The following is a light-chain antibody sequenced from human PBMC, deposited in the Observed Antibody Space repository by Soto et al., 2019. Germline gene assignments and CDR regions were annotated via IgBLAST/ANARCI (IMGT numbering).Light chain of an antibody. CDR2: GVS. Sequence: VLKQSPGTVSLSPGERATLSYRASQSVSSYLAWYQQKPGQAPRVIIFGVSTRATGVPDRFSGSGSGTDFTLTISRLEPEDFALYYCQQYGNSPLTFGGGTKVDIK. CDR3: QQYGNSPLT. J-gene: IGKJ4*01. CDR1: QSVSSY. V-gene: IGKV3-20*01.